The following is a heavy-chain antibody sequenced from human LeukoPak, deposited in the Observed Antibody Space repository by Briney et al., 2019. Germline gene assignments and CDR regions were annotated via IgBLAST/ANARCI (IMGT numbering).Heavy chain of an antibody. CDR3: ARAPYYYGSGTWFDP. J-gene: IGHJ5*02. V-gene: IGHV4-34*01. CDR1: GGSFSGYY. Sequence: KSSETLSLTCAVYGGSFSGYYWSWIRQPPGKGLEWIGEINHSGSTNYNPSLKSRVTISVDTSKNQFSLKLSSVTAADTAVYYCARAPYYYGSGTWFDPWGQGTLVTVSS. CDR2: INHSGST. D-gene: IGHD3-10*01.